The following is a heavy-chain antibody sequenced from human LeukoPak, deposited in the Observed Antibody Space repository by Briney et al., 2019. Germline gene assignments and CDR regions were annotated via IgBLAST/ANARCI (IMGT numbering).Heavy chain of an antibody. Sequence: GRSLRLSCAASGFTFSSSAMHWVRQAPGKGLEWVAVISYDGSNKYYADSVKGRFTISRDNSKNTLYLQMNSLRAEDTAVYYCELDYYGSGSCTSDCFDPWGQGTLVTVSS. CDR3: ELDYYGSGSCTSDCFDP. CDR1: GFTFSSSA. CDR2: ISYDGSNK. J-gene: IGHJ5*02. V-gene: IGHV3-30-3*01. D-gene: IGHD3-10*01.